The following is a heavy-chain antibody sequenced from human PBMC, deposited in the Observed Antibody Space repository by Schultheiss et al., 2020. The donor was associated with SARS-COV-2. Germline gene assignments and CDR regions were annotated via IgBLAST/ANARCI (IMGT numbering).Heavy chain of an antibody. D-gene: IGHD3-3*01. CDR3: ARDQYYDFWSGYYGMDV. Sequence: GESLKISCAASGFTFSSYAMHWVRQAPGKGLEWVAVIWYDGSNKYYADSVKGRFTISRDNSKNTLYLQMNSLRAEDTAVYYCARDQYYDFWSGYYGMDVWGQGTTVTVSS. V-gene: IGHV3-33*08. J-gene: IGHJ6*02. CDR2: IWYDGSNK. CDR1: GFTFSSYA.